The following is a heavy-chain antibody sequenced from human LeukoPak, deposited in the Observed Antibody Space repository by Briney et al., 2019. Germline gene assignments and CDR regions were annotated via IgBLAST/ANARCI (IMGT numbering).Heavy chain of an antibody. J-gene: IGHJ5*02. CDR3: ARGLRETGDSSSWYWFDP. Sequence: ASVKVSCKASGYTFTGYYMHWVRQAPGQGLEWMGWINPNSGGTNYAQKSQGRVTMTRDTSTSTAYMELSSLRSDDTAVYFCARGLRETGDSSSWYWFDPWGQGTLVTVSS. CDR1: GYTFTGYY. D-gene: IGHD6-13*01. V-gene: IGHV1-2*02. CDR2: INPNSGGT.